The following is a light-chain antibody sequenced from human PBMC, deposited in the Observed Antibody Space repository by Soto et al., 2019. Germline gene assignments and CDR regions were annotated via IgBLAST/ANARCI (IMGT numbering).Light chain of an antibody. CDR2: GVS. CDR3: QQRSKWPLT. V-gene: IGKV3-11*01. CDR1: PSVPSN. J-gene: IGKJ4*01. Sequence: DIVLPQSSAPLSLSPGERATLSCRARPSVPSNALAWYQQKPGQAPRLLIYGVSSRATVIPDRFSGSGSGTDFTLTISSLEPEDFAVYYCQQRSKWPLTFGGGTKVEIK.